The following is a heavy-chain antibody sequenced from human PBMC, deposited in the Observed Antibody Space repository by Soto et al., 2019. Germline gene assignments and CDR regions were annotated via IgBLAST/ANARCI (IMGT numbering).Heavy chain of an antibody. V-gene: IGHV4-59*01. Sequence: PSETLSLTCTVSGGSISPYYWSWIRQSPRKGLEWIGYIYYSGTTNYNPSLKTRVTMSLDTSKTQFSLKLTSVTSADTAVYYCAKRGSVGTTYRYDAFDIWGQGTMVTVSS. CDR3: AKRGSVGTTYRYDAFDI. J-gene: IGHJ3*02. CDR2: IYYSGTT. CDR1: GGSISPYY. D-gene: IGHD1-26*01.